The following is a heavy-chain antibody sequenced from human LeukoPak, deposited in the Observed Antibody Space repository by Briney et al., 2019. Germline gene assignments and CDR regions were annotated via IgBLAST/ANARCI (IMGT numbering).Heavy chain of an antibody. V-gene: IGHV4-4*07. Sequence: SETLSLTCTVSGGSISSYYWSWIRQPAGKGLEWIGRIYTSGSTNYNPSLKSRVTMSVDTSKNQFSLKLSSVTAADTAVYYCARGVRDGYNRIYDAFDIWGQGTMVTVSS. J-gene: IGHJ3*02. CDR2: IYTSGST. CDR1: GGSISSYY. D-gene: IGHD5-24*01. CDR3: ARGVRDGYNRIYDAFDI.